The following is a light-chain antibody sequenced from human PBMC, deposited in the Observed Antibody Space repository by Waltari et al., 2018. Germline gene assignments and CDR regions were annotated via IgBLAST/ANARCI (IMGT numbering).Light chain of an antibody. CDR1: QSVSHNN. CDR3: QQYAGSPIT. V-gene: IGKV3-20*01. J-gene: IGKJ4*01. CDR2: GAS. Sequence: SLSPGERATLSCRATQSVSHNNLAWYQQKDGQAPRLLIYGASSRATGIPDRFSGSGSGTDFTLSISRLEPEDYGVYYCQQYAGSPITFGGGTKVEI.